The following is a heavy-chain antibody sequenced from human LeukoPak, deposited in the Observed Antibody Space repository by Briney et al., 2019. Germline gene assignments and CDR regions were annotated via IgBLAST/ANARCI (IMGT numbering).Heavy chain of an antibody. J-gene: IGHJ4*02. CDR1: GGSISSSNW. CDR3: ARDRYCSGGSCFDY. V-gene: IGHV4-4*02. CDR2: IYHSGST. D-gene: IGHD2-15*01. Sequence: PSETLSLTCDVSGGSISSSNWWSWVRQPPGKGLEWIGEIYHSGSTNYNPSLKSRVTISVDKSKNQFSLKLSSVTAADTAVYYCARDRYCSGGSCFDYWGQGTLVTVSS.